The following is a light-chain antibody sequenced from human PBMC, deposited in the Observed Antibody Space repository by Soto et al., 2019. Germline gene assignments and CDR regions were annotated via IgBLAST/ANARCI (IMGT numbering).Light chain of an antibody. CDR3: LQHNNYPRT. V-gene: IGKV1-17*01. J-gene: IGKJ1*01. CDR1: QGIGND. CDR2: AAS. Sequence: DIPMTQSPSSLSASVGDRVTITCRASQGIGNDLGWYQQKPGKAPKRLIYAASTLQSGVPSRFSGSGSGTEFTLTISSLQPEDFATYYCLQHNNYPRTFGQGTKVEIK.